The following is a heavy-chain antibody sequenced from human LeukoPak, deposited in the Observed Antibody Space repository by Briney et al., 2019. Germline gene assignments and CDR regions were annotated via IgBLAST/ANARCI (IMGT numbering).Heavy chain of an antibody. V-gene: IGHV3-30-3*01. CDR1: GFTFSSYA. CDR3: ARGPVEMATITYFDY. J-gene: IGHJ4*02. Sequence: PGGSLRLSCAASGFTFSSYAMHWVRQAPGKGLEWVAVISYDGSNKYYADSVKGRFTISRDNSKNTLYLQMNSLRAEDTAVYYCARGPVEMATITYFDYWGQGTLVTVSS. CDR2: ISYDGSNK. D-gene: IGHD5-24*01.